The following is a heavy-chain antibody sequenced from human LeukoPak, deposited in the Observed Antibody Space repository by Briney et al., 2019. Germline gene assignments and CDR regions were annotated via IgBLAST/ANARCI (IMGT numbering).Heavy chain of an antibody. CDR1: GFTFSSYA. J-gene: IGHJ4*02. V-gene: IGHV3-23*01. CDR2: ISGSGGST. Sequence: GGSLRLSCAASGFTFSSYAMSWVRQAPGKGLEWVSAISGSGGSTYYADSVKGRFTISRNNSKNTLYLQMNSLRAEDTAVYYCAKFLPTHIVVANYYFDYWGQGTLVTVSS. CDR3: AKFLPTHIVVANYYFDY. D-gene: IGHD2-21*01.